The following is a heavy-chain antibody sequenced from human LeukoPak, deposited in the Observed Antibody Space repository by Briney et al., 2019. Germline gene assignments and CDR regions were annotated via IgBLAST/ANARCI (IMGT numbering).Heavy chain of an antibody. Sequence: GGSLRLSCAASGFSFISYWMGWVRQAPGKGLEWVANIKKDGSDKYYVDSVTGRFTISRDNARNSLYLQMNSLRAEDTAVYYCARALYNSGWYPDYFDYWGQGTLVTVSS. V-gene: IGHV3-7*01. CDR1: GFSFISYW. CDR2: IKKDGSDK. D-gene: IGHD6-19*01. CDR3: ARALYNSGWYPDYFDY. J-gene: IGHJ4*02.